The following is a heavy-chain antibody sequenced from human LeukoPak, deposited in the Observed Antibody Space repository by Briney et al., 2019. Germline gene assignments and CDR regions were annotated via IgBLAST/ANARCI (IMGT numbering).Heavy chain of an antibody. CDR2: IDPMIVDT. D-gene: IGHD2-15*01. J-gene: IGHJ4*01. V-gene: IGHV1-2*02. Sequence: GASVKVSCKASGHTLPDYFVHWVRQAPGQGIEWMGWIDPMIVDTNYAQKFQCRVTMTRHTSISSATLALNSLRSDDTTLHYIARESCVGGNCHQGVFDYWGKGALVTVSS. CDR1: GHTLPDYF. CDR3: ARESCVGGNCHQGVFDY.